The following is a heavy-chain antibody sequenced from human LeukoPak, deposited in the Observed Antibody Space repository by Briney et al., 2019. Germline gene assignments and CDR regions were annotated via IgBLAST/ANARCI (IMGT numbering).Heavy chain of an antibody. V-gene: IGHV3-48*03. D-gene: IGHD1-7*01. Sequence: GGSLRLSCAASGFTFSSYEMNWVRQAPGKGLEWVSYITSSGSTIYYADSVQGRFTISRDNAKNSLYLQMNSLRAEDTAVYYCARGLRDWNYDYWGQGTLVSVSS. CDR2: ITSSGSTI. CDR3: ARGLRDWNYDY. J-gene: IGHJ4*02. CDR1: GFTFSSYE.